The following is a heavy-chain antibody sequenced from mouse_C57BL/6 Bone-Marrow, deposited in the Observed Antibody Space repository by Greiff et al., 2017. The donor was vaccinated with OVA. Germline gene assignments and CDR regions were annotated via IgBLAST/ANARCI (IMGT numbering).Heavy chain of an antibody. CDR3: TTYDGKRGY. J-gene: IGHJ2*01. CDR1: GFTFTDYY. Sequence: VQLQQSGAELVRPGASVKLSCTATGFTFTDYYMHWVKQRPEQGLEWIGRIDPEDGDTEYAPKFQGKATMTADTSSNTAYLQLSSLTSEDTAVYYCTTYDGKRGYWGQGTTLTVSA. V-gene: IGHV14-1*01. CDR2: IDPEDGDT. D-gene: IGHD2-3*01.